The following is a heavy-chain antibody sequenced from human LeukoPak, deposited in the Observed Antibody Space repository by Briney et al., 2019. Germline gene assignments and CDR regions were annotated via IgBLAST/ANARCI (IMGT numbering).Heavy chain of an antibody. Sequence: GGSLRLSCAASGFTFSSYWMHWVRHAPGKGLVWVSRINSDGSSTSYADSVKGRFTISRDNAKNTLYLQMNSLRAEDTAVYYCARLVDTAMVRPFDYWGQGTLVTVSS. V-gene: IGHV3-74*01. CDR2: INSDGSST. D-gene: IGHD5-18*01. CDR3: ARLVDTAMVRPFDY. CDR1: GFTFSSYW. J-gene: IGHJ4*02.